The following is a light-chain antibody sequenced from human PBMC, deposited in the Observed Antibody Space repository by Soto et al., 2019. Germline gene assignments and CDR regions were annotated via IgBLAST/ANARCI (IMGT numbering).Light chain of an antibody. CDR3: RSYTSSSTYV. J-gene: IGLJ1*01. CDR1: ISDVGGYNY. V-gene: IGLV2-14*01. CDR2: EVS. Sequence: QSSLTQPASVSGSRGQSITISCAGTISDVGGYNYVSWYQHHPGKAPKLMIYEVSDRPSGVSNRFSGSKSGNTASLTISGLQAEDEADYYCRSYTSSSTYVFGTGTKVTVL.